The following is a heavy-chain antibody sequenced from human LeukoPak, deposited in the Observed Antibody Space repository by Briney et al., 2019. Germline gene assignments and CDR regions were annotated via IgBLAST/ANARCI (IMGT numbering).Heavy chain of an antibody. Sequence: GGSLRLSCAASGFTFSSYSMNWVRQAPGRGLEWVSYISSSSSTIYYADSVKGRFTISRDNAKNSLYLQMNSLRAEDTAVYYCARAGYSYGRYYYYMDVWGKGTTVTVSS. V-gene: IGHV3-48*01. D-gene: IGHD5-18*01. CDR2: ISSSSSTI. CDR1: GFTFSSYS. J-gene: IGHJ6*03. CDR3: ARAGYSYGRYYYYMDV.